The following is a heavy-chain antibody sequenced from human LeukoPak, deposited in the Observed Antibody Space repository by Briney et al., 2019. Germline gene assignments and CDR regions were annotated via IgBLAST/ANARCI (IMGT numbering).Heavy chain of an antibody. CDR1: GYTFTSYY. D-gene: IGHD3-10*01. J-gene: IGHJ4*02. CDR2: INPSGGST. V-gene: IGHV1-46*01. CDR3: ARASITMVRGVIIPGRLDY. Sequence: ASVKVSCKASGYTFTSYYMHWVRQAPGQGLEWMGIINPSGGSTSYAQKFQGRVTMTRDTSTGTVYMELSSLRSEDTAVYYCARASITMVRGVIIPGRLDYWGQGTLVTVSS.